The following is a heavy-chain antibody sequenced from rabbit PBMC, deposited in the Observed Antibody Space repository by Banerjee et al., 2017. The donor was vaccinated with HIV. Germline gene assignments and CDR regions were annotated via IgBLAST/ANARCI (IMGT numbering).Heavy chain of an antibody. CDR2: TYAGYSGNI. Sequence: QEQLEESGGDLVKPEGSLTLTCTASGFSFSSNYWICWVRQAPGKGLEWIACTYAGYSGNIYYASWAKGRFTISKTSSTTVTLQMTSLTAADTATYFCARISRMLVVIDLWGPGTLVTVS. CDR3: ARISRMLVVIDL. CDR1: GFSFSSNYW. D-gene: IGHD4-2*01. J-gene: IGHJ4*01. V-gene: IGHV1S45*01.